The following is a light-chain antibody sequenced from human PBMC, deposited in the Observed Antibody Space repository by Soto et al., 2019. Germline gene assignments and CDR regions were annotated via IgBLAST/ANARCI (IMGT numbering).Light chain of an antibody. Sequence: TQSPSTLPASVGDRVTITFRASQSISNWWAWYQQKPGTAPKLLIYHASTLESGVPSRCSGSGSGTEFTLTSLDLQAGDVASCQWWRNRQCTFGQGTKVDIK. J-gene: IGKJ1*01. CDR1: QSISNW. V-gene: IGKV1-5*01. CDR3: WRNRQCT. CDR2: HAS.